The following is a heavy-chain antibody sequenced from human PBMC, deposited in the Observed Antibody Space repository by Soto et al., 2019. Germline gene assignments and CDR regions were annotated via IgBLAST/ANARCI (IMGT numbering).Heavy chain of an antibody. V-gene: IGHV3-23*01. Sequence: LRLSCAASGFIFENFGRCWVRQAPGKGLEWISSISGSGFKKYYADSVKGRFTISRDNSKSTVYLELNNLSAEDTAVYHCAKNQGVELVPLATVDWFDPWGQRTVVTVS. J-gene: IGHJ5*02. CDR3: AKNQGVELVPLATVDWFDP. D-gene: IGHD1-26*01. CDR2: ISGSGFKK. CDR1: GFIFENFG.